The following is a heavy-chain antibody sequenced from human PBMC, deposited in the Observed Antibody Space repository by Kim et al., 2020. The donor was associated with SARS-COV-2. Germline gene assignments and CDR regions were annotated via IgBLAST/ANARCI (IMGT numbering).Heavy chain of an antibody. D-gene: IGHD2-2*01. J-gene: IGHJ4*02. CDR1: GGTFSSYA. CDR3: ASMGYCSSTSCYGGADY. CDR2: IIPILGIA. Sequence: SVKVSCKASGGTFSSYAISWVRQAPGQGLEWMGRIIPILGIANYAQKFQGRVTITADKSTSTAYMELSSLRSEDTAMYYCASMGYCSSTSCYGGADYWGQGTLVTVSS. V-gene: IGHV1-69*04.